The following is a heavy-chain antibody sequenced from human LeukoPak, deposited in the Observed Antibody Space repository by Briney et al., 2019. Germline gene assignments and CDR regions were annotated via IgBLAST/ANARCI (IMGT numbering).Heavy chain of an antibody. Sequence: SETLSLTCTVSGGSIGSGDYFWSWIRQPPGKGLQWIGYIHHTGSTYYNPSLDSRLTISMDTSKNQFSLKLSSVTAADTAVYYCARTHDYGDYPTTYFDYWGQGTLVTVSS. CDR1: GGSIGSGDYF. V-gene: IGHV4-30-4*01. CDR2: IHHTGST. D-gene: IGHD4-17*01. CDR3: ARTHDYGDYPTTYFDY. J-gene: IGHJ4*02.